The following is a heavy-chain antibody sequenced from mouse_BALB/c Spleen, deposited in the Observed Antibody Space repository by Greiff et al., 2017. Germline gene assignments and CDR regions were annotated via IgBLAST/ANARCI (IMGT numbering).Heavy chain of an antibody. CDR1: GYAFTSYN. Sequence: EVQLQQSGPELVEPGASVKVSCKASGYAFTSYNMYWVKQSHGKSLEWIGYIDPYNGGTSYNQKFKGKATLTVDKSSSTAYMHLNSLTSEDSAVYYCARVITTATSYAMDYWGQGTSVTVSS. V-gene: IGHV1S135*01. D-gene: IGHD1-2*01. J-gene: IGHJ4*01. CDR2: IDPYNGGT. CDR3: ARVITTATSYAMDY.